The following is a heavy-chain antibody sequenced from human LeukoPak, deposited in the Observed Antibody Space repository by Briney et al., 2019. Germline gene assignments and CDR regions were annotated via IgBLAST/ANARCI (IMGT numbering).Heavy chain of an antibody. D-gene: IGHD3-3*01. J-gene: IGHJ6*02. CDR1: GYTFTSYG. CDR3: ARTIDFWSGEDGYYYYYGMDV. CDR2: ISAYNGNT. Sequence: ASVKVSCKASGYTFTSYGISWVRQVPGQGLEWMGWISAYNGNTNYAQKLQGRVTMTTDTSTSTAYVELRSLRSDDTAVYYCARTIDFWSGEDGYYYYYGMDVWGQGTTVTVSS. V-gene: IGHV1-18*01.